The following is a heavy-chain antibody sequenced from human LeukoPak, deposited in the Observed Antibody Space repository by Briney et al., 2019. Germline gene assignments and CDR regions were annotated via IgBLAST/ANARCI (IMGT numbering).Heavy chain of an antibody. CDR3: AKDIQYRGPNYMDV. Sequence: GGSLRLSCAASGFTFSSYRMNWVRQAPGKGLEWVSYISSSGSTIYYADSVKGRFTISRDNAKNSLYLQMNSLRAEDTALYYCAKDIQYRGPNYMDVWGKGTTVTVSS. CDR1: GFTFSSYR. J-gene: IGHJ6*03. V-gene: IGHV3-48*04. D-gene: IGHD2-2*01. CDR2: ISSSGSTI.